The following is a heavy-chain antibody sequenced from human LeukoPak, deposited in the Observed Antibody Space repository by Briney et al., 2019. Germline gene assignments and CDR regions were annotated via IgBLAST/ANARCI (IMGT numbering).Heavy chain of an antibody. CDR1: GGSIRSYY. J-gene: IGHJ4*02. CDR3: AREFSGQDCSGGSCQDY. V-gene: IGHV4-4*07. CDR2: IHSSGST. D-gene: IGHD2-15*01. Sequence: SSETLSLTCTVSGGSIRSYYWSWIRQPAGEGREWIGRIHSSGSTNYNPSLKSRVTMSVDTSKNQFSLTLSSVTAADTAVYYCAREFSGQDCSGGSCQDYWGQGTLVTVSS.